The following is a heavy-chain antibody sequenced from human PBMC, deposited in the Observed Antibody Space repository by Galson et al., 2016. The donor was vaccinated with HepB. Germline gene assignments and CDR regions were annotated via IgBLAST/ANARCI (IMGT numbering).Heavy chain of an antibody. CDR3: ARDVAPQPGDYPDD. D-gene: IGHD4-17*01. Sequence: SLRLSCAASGFMFRSNAVHWVRQAPGKGLDWVAFISYDGSRKFYSDSVTGRFTITRDNSNNTVYLQMDSLRPVDTAVYSCARDVAPQPGDYPDDWGRGTLVTVSS. V-gene: IGHV3-30*04. CDR2: ISYDGSRK. CDR1: GFMFRSNA. J-gene: IGHJ4*02.